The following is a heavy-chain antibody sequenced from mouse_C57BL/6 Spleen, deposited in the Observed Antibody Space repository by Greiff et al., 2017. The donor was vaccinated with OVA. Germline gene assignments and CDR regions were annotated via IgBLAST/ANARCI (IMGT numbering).Heavy chain of an antibody. J-gene: IGHJ4*01. CDR1: GFSLSTFGMG. V-gene: IGHV8-8*01. CDR3: ARMKNYGSSYYAMDY. Sequence: QVTLKVSGPGILQPSQTLSLTCSFSGFSLSTFGMGVGWIRQPSGQGLEWLAHIWWDDDKYYNPALKSRLTISKDTSKNQVFLKIANVDTADTATYYCARMKNYGSSYYAMDYWGQGTSVTVSS. D-gene: IGHD1-1*01. CDR2: IWWDDDK.